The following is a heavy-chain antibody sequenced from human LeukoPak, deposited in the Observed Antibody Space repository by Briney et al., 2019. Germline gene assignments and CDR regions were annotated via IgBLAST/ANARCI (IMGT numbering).Heavy chain of an antibody. Sequence: GGSLRLSCTASGFTFSSYWMHWVRQAPGKGLMWVSRINSDGSSITYADSVKGRFTISRDNAKNTLYLQMNSLRAEDTAVYYCAQNYDIWSGYESWGQGTLVTVSS. J-gene: IGHJ5*01. V-gene: IGHV3-74*01. D-gene: IGHD3-3*01. CDR2: INSDGSSI. CDR1: GFTFSSYW. CDR3: AQNYDIWSGYES.